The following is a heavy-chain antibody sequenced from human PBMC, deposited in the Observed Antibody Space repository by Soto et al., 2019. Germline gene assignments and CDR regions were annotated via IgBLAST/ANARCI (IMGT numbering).Heavy chain of an antibody. V-gene: IGHV4-31*03. J-gene: IGHJ4*02. CDR2: IYYSGST. CDR3: ARGSTVAAILFDY. Sequence: PSETLSLTCTVSGDSISSGGYYWSWIRQHPGKGLEWIGYIYYSGSTYYNPSLKSRVIISVDTSKNQFSPKLSSVTAADTAVYYCARGSTVAAILFDYWGQGTLVTVSS. D-gene: IGHD2-15*01. CDR1: GDSISSGGYY.